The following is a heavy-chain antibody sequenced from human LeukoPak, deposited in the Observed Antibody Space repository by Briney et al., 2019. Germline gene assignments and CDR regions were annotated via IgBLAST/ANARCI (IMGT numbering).Heavy chain of an antibody. CDR1: GYSISSGYY. V-gene: IGHV4-38-2*02. Sequence: SETLSLTCTVSGYSISSGYYWVWIRQPPGKGLEWIGSIYHSGSTYYNPSLKSRVTISVDTSKNQFSLKLSSVTAADTAVYYCAREYSSSSDTDYMDVWGKGTTVTVSS. CDR3: AREYSSSSDTDYMDV. D-gene: IGHD6-6*01. CDR2: IYHSGST. J-gene: IGHJ6*03.